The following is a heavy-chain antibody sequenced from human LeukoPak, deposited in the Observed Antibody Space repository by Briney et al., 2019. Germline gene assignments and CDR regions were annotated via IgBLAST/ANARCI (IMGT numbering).Heavy chain of an antibody. CDR2: IRNDGNKK. V-gene: IGHV3-30*02. D-gene: IGHD3-22*01. Sequence: GGSLRLSCVASGFTFSSSGMHWVRQSPGKGLDWVAFIRNDGNKKNYAESVKGRFTISRDNSRNTLYLQMDSLSAEDTAVYYCVKVDTWGQGTLVTVSS. CDR1: GFTFSSSG. CDR3: VKVDT. J-gene: IGHJ4*02.